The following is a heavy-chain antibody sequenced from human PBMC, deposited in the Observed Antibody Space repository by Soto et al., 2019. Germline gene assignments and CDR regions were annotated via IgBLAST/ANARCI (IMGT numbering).Heavy chain of an antibody. CDR3: ARESGRYYFDY. CDR2: IIPIFGTA. Sequence: GPSVKVSCKVSGGTFSSYAISWVRQAPGQGLEWMGGIIPIFGTANYAQKFQGRVTITADESTSTAYMELSSLRSEDTAVYYCARESGRYYFDYWGQGTLVTVSS. V-gene: IGHV1-69*13. J-gene: IGHJ4*02. D-gene: IGHD1-26*01. CDR1: GGTFSSYA.